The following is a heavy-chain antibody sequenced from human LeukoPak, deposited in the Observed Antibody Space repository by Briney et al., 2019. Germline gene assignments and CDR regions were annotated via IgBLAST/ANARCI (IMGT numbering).Heavy chain of an antibody. Sequence: GGSLRLSCAASGFTFSTYGMHWVRQAPGKGLEWVAVISYDGSNKYYADSVKGRFTISRDNSKNALYLQMNSLRAEDTAVYYCAKGGAAGWYRDDAFDIWGQGTMVTVSS. CDR2: ISYDGSNK. V-gene: IGHV3-30*18. J-gene: IGHJ3*02. D-gene: IGHD6-19*01. CDR3: AKGGAAGWYRDDAFDI. CDR1: GFTFSTYG.